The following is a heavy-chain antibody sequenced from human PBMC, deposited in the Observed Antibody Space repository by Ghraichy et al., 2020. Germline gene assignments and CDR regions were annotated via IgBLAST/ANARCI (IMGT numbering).Heavy chain of an antibody. CDR2: IYYSGST. V-gene: IGHV4-59*01. CDR3: ARDSRYYYGSGFDY. Sequence: SETLSLTCTVSGGSISSYYWSWIRQPPGKGLEWIGYIYYSGSTNYNPSLKSRVTISVDTSKNQFSLKLSSVTAADTAVYYCARDSRYYYGSGFDYWGQGTLVTVSS. D-gene: IGHD3-10*01. CDR1: GGSISSYY. J-gene: IGHJ4*02.